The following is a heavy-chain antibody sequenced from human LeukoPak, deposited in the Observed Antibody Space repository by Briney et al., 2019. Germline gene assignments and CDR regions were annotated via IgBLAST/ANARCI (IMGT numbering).Heavy chain of an antibody. V-gene: IGHV1-24*01. CDR3: ATYYGDYVYYYYGMDV. Sequence: GASLKLSCTVSGYTLTELSMHWVRQAPGKGLEWMGGFDPEDGETIYAQKFQGRVTMTEDTSTDTAYMELSSLRSEDTAVYYCATYYGDYVYYYYGMDVWGQGTTVTVSS. D-gene: IGHD4-17*01. CDR1: GYTLTELS. J-gene: IGHJ6*02. CDR2: FDPEDGET.